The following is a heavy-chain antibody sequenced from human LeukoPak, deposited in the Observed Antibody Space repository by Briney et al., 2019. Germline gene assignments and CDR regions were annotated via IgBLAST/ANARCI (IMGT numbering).Heavy chain of an antibody. CDR3: ARGDNVLRYFDWLGGPYYFDY. CDR2: IYHIGST. Sequence: SETLSLTCTVSGYSISSGYYWGWIRQPPGKGLEWIGSIYHIGSTYYNPSLKSRVTISVDTSKNQFSLKLSSVTAADTAVYYCARGDNVLRYFDWLGGPYYFDYWGQGTLVTVSS. CDR1: GYSISSGYY. D-gene: IGHD3-9*01. J-gene: IGHJ4*02. V-gene: IGHV4-38-2*02.